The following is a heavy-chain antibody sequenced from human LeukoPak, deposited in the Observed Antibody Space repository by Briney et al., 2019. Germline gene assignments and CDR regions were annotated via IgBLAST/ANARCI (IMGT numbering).Heavy chain of an antibody. CDR1: GYTFTSHG. CDR3: ARDRLELPGYYYYYYMDV. CDR2: ISAYNGNT. V-gene: IGHV1-18*01. D-gene: IGHD1-7*01. Sequence: ASVKVSCKASGYTFTSHGISWVRQAPGQGLEWMGWISAYNGNTNYAQKLQGRVTMTTDTSTSTAYMELRSLRSDDTAVYYCARDRLELPGYYYYYYMDVWGEGTTVTVSS. J-gene: IGHJ6*03.